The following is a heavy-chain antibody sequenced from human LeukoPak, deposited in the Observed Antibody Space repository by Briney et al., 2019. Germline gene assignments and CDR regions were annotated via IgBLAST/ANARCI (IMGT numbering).Heavy chain of an antibody. D-gene: IGHD3-3*02. CDR2: IFYAGST. V-gene: IGHV4-28*01. J-gene: IGHJ4*02. Sequence: PAETLTLSCAVSGYTISSNPWWGWIRQPPGKGLEWIGYIFYAGSTYYNPSLKSRVTMSVDTSKNQFSLRLSSVTAVDTAVYYCARIGPILGAGWVDYWGQGTLVSVSS. CDR3: ARIGPILGAGWVDY. CDR1: GYTISSNPW.